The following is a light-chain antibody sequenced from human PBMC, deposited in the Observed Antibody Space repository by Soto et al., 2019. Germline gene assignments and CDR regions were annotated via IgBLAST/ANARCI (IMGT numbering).Light chain of an antibody. V-gene: IGKV3-20*01. CDR1: QSVSSNY. CDR3: LQYGSSPFT. J-gene: IGKJ3*01. CDR2: GAS. Sequence: EIVLTQSPGTLSLSPGERATLSCRASQSVSSNYLAWYQQKPGQAPRLLIYGASSRATGIPDRFSGSGSGTDFTLTISRLEPEDFAVYYCLQYGSSPFTFGPGTKVDI.